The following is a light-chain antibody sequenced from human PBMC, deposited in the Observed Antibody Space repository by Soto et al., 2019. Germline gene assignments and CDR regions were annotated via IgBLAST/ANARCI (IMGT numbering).Light chain of an antibody. V-gene: IGLV2-14*03. CDR3: SSYTGTSTLVV. CDR2: DVI. CDR1: SGDIGDYNY. J-gene: IGLJ3*02. Sequence: QSALTQPASVSGSPGQSITISCTGASGDIGDYNYVSWYQHHPGKAPKLIIYDVINRPSGVSPRFSGSKSPNTAPLTISGLQAEDEADYYCSSYTGTSTLVVFGGGTKVTVL.